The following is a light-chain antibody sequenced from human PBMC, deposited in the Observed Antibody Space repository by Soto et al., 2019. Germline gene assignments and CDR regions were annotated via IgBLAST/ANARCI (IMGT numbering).Light chain of an antibody. CDR2: GAS. CDR1: QSIGSN. CDR3: HQYNTWSLIT. J-gene: IGKJ5*01. V-gene: IGKV3-15*01. Sequence: EIVMTQSPATLSVSAGDTATLSCRASQSIGSNVGWYQQKPGQAPRLLIYGASTSATGISARFSGSGSGTEFSLTISSLQSEDLAVYYCHQYNTWSLITFGQGTRLEIK.